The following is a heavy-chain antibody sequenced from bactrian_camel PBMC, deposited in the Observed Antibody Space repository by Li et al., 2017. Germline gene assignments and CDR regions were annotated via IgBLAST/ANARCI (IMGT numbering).Heavy chain of an antibody. J-gene: IGHJ6*01. V-gene: IGHV3S54*01. D-gene: IGHD4*01. CDR1: LYRW. Sequence: HVQLVESGGGSVQAGGSLRLSCTAPLYRWVGWFRQASGKEHEGVAASYTEGGRIYYADSVKGRFTVSLDSAANTLNLQMNSLKPEDTAMYYCAAERGPSTHQSDYAVFRGCLFGYWGQGTQVTVS. CDR2: SYTEGGRI. CDR3: AAERGPSTHQSDYAVFRGCLFGY.